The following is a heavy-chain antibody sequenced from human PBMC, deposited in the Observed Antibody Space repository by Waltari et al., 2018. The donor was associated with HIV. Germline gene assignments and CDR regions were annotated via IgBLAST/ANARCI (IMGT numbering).Heavy chain of an antibody. Sequence: QVQLQESGPGLVRPSETLSLTCTVSGGPFTSYYWTWVRQAAGKGLEWIGRIYYTGNTNYNPSLKSRVTMSVDTYNNQFSLRLGSVTAADTAVYYCVRNLWFGEIRWFDPWGQGTLVTVSS. CDR3: VRNLWFGEIRWFDP. CDR2: IYYTGNT. D-gene: IGHD3-10*01. CDR1: GGPFTSYY. J-gene: IGHJ5*02. V-gene: IGHV4-4*07.